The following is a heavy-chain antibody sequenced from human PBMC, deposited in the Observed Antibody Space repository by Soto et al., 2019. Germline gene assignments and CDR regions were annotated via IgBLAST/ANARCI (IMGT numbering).Heavy chain of an antibody. J-gene: IGHJ6*02. CDR2: ISYDGSNK. CDR3: AKDSSRYVLFYYYGMDV. CDR1: GFTFISYG. D-gene: IGHD3-16*01. V-gene: IGHV3-30*18. Sequence: HPGGSLRLSCASSGFTFISYGMHWVRQAPGKGLEWVAVISYDGSNKYYADSVKGRFTISRDNSKNTLYLQMNSLRAEDTAVYYCAKDSSRYVLFYYYGMDVWGQGTTVTVSS.